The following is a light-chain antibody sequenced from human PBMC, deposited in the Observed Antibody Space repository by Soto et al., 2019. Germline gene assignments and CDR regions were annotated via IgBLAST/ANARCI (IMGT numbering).Light chain of an antibody. J-gene: IGKJ2*01. CDR3: RQYGSSPSYT. CDR2: GAS. CDR1: QSVSCSSD. Sequence: EIVWTQSPGTLSLSPGERASLSCRASQSVSCSSDLAWYQQKPGQAPRLLIYGASSRATGIPDRFSGSGSATDFTLTISRLEPEDFAVYYCRQYGSSPSYTFGQGTKLEIK. V-gene: IGKV3-20*01.